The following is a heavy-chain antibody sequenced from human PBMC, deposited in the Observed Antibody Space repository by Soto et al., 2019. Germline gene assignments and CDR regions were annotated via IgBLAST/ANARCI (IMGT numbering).Heavy chain of an antibody. D-gene: IGHD6-19*01. J-gene: IGHJ4*02. Sequence: QVQLVQSGAEVKKPGASVKVSCTTSGYRFTDFSMQWVRQGPEQWLEWVGWINAATGHTEYSQKFQGRGTITTDTSASTGYMELTSLRPEDTGVHYRARDYTSGWRDFEFRGQGTVVTVSS. CDR3: ARDYTSGWRDFEF. CDR1: GYRFTDFS. V-gene: IGHV1-3*01. CDR2: INAATGHT.